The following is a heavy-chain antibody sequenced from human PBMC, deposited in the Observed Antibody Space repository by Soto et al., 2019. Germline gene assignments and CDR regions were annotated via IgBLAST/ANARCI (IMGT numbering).Heavy chain of an antibody. J-gene: IGHJ2*01. V-gene: IGHV1-69*16. CDR3: ARAGYSSGWYHWYFDF. CDR1: GDTFSTYS. CDR2: IIPILGTP. Sequence: SVKVPCKASGDTFSTYSISWVRQAPGQGLEWLGGIIPILGTPSYAQRFQGRVTITRDTSASTAYMELSSLRSEDTAVFYCARAGYSSGWYHWYFDFWGRGTLVTVSS. D-gene: IGHD6-19*01.